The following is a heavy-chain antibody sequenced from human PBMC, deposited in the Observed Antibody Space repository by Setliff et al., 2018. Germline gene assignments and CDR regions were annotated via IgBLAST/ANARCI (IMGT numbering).Heavy chain of an antibody. CDR3: ARDLNRWFGEFAFDS. Sequence: GGSLRLSCAAPGFTLSPYAMSWVRQAPGKGLEWVSTIYNDDRHTFYTDSVKGRFAIFRDNSKNTLYLQMSSLRADDTAMYYCARDLNRWFGEFAFDSWGQGTMVTVS. V-gene: IGHV3-23*03. D-gene: IGHD3-10*01. J-gene: IGHJ3*02. CDR1: GFTLSPYA. CDR2: IYNDDRHT.